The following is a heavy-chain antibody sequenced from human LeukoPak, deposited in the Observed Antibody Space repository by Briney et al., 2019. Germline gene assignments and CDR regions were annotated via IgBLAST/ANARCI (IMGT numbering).Heavy chain of an antibody. V-gene: IGHV1-2*02. CDR3: ARGLALSMIVVVITTTLDY. CDR2: INPNSGGT. D-gene: IGHD3-22*01. CDR1: GYTFTGYY. Sequence: ASVTVSCKASGYTFTGYYMHWVRQAPGQGLEWMGWINPNSGGTNYAQKFQGRVTMTRDTSISTAYMELSRLRSDDTAVYYCARGLALSMIVVVITTTLDYWGQGTLVTVSS. J-gene: IGHJ4*02.